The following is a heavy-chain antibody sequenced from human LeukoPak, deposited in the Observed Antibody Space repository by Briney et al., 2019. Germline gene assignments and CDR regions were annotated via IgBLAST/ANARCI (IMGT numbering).Heavy chain of an antibody. CDR3: AGGVIMNPDY. CDR1: GGSISSGGYY. J-gene: IGHJ4*02. CDR2: IYYSGST. V-gene: IGHV4-31*03. D-gene: IGHD3-10*01. Sequence: SETLSLTCTVYGGSISSGGYYWSWIRQHPGKGLEWIGYIYYSGSTYYNPSLKSRVTISLDTSKNQFSLKLSSVTAADTAVYYCAGGVIMNPDYWGQGTLVTVSS.